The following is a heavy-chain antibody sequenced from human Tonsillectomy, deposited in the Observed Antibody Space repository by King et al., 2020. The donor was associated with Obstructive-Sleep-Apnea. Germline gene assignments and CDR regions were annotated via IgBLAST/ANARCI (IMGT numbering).Heavy chain of an antibody. CDR3: ARRGGRDGYNYKVGYFDY. V-gene: IGHV4-59*08. J-gene: IGHJ4*02. Sequence: QLQESGPGLVKPSETLSLTCTVSGGSISSYYWSWIRQPPGKGLEWIGYIYYSGSTNYNPSLKSRVTISVDTSKNQFSLKLSSVTAADTAVYYCARRGGRDGYNYKVGYFDYWGQGTLVTVSS. CDR1: GGSISSYY. D-gene: IGHD5-24*01. CDR2: IYYSGST.